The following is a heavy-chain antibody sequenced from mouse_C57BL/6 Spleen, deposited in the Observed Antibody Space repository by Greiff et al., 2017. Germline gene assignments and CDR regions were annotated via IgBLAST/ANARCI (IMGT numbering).Heavy chain of an antibody. V-gene: IGHV1-82*01. D-gene: IGHD3-3*01. Sequence: QVQLKQSGPELVKPGASVKISCKASGYAFSSSWMNWVKQRPGKGLEWIGRIYPGDGDTNYNGKFKGKATLTADKSSSTAYMQLSSLTSEDSAVYFCARQGTGGPWFAYWGQGTLVTVSA. CDR3: ARQGTGGPWFAY. CDR2: IYPGDGDT. CDR1: GYAFSSSW. J-gene: IGHJ3*01.